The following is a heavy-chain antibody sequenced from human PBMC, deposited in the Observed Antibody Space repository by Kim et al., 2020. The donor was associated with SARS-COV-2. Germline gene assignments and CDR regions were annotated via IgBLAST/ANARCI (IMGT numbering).Heavy chain of an antibody. V-gene: IGHV3-11*05. CDR3: ARVGAWFGELLVRFGWFDP. J-gene: IGHJ5*02. Sequence: GGSLRLSCAASGFTFSDYYMSWIRQAPGKGLEWVSYISSSSSYTNYADSVKGRFTISRDNAKNSLYLQMNSLRAEDTAVYYCARVGAWFGELLVRFGWFDPWGQGTLVTVSS. D-gene: IGHD3-10*01. CDR1: GFTFSDYY. CDR2: ISSSSSYT.